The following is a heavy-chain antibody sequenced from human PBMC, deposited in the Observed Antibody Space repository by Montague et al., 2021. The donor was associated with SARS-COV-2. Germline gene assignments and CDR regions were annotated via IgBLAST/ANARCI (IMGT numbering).Heavy chain of an antibody. V-gene: IGHV4-59*01. J-gene: IGHJ6*02. CDR2: IDYSGST. CDR1: GGSISTYY. Sequence: SKTLSLTCTVSGGSISTYYWNWIRQFPGKGLEWIGYIDYSGSTNYSPSLQGRVIISVDRSKIQFSLKLNSVTAADTAIYYCARLPYDNSYGMDVWGQGTTVTVSS. CDR3: ARLPYDNSYGMDV. D-gene: IGHD3-9*01.